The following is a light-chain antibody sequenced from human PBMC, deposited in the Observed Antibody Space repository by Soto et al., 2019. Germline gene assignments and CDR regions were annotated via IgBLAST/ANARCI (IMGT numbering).Light chain of an antibody. CDR1: QSVSDY. CDR3: QQNLGVHT. V-gene: IGKV3D-15*01. J-gene: IGKJ1*01. CDR2: GAS. Sequence: EIVMTPSPATLSVSPGARATLSCRASQSVSDYLAWYQQRPGQAPRLLIFGASTRATGIPARFSGSGSGTDFTLTISSLEPEDSAVYYCQQNLGVHTFGQGTKVDIK.